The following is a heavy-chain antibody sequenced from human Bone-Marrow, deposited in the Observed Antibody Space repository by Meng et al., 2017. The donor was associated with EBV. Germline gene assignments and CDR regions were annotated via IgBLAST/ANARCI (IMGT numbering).Heavy chain of an antibody. CDR2: IISRGGRT. D-gene: IGHD1-14*01. V-gene: IGHV1-46*01. Sequence: QVHLGQSGAAVNTPGAYWKISCKAAGNTFIGSDLHWVRQAPGQGLEWMGRIISRGGRTIYAQNFRGRVTMTRDTSTSKVYLEVRSLRSEDTAVYFCARDGGNHNFDFWGQGTLVTVSS. CDR3: ARDGGNHNFDF. CDR1: GNTFIGSD. J-gene: IGHJ4*02.